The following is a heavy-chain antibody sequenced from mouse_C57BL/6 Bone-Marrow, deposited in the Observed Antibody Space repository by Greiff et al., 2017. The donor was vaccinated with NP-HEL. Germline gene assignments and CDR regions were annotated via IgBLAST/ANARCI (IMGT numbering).Heavy chain of an antibody. D-gene: IGHD1-1*02. Sequence: EVMLVESGGGLVKPGGSLKLSCAASGFTFSSYAMSWVRQTPEKRLEWVATISDGGSYTYYPDNVKGRFTISRDNAKNNLYLQMSHLKSEDTAMYYCARGGGRGYFDYWGQGTTLTVSS. CDR3: ARGGGRGYFDY. J-gene: IGHJ2*01. CDR1: GFTFSSYA. V-gene: IGHV5-4*03. CDR2: ISDGGSYT.